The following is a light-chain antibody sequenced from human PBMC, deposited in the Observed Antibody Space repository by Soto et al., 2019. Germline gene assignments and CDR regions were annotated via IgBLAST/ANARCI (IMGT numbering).Light chain of an antibody. CDR1: QSVGGN. Sequence: EIVMTQSPATQSVSPGERATLSSRDSQSVGGNLAWYQQRPGRAPRLLIYDASTRATDIPARFSGSGSGTEFTLTISSLQSEDFALYYCQQYNNWPLYTFGQGTKLEIK. V-gene: IGKV3-15*01. CDR3: QQYNNWPLYT. CDR2: DAS. J-gene: IGKJ2*01.